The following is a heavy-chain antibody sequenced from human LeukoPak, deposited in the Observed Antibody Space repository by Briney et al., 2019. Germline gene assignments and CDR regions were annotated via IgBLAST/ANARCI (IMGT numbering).Heavy chain of an antibody. CDR3: MSYAGRSDDY. D-gene: IGHD3-16*01. CDR2: ISSSSSYR. V-gene: IGHV3-21*01. CDR1: GFTFSRYS. Sequence: GGSLRLSCAASGFTFSRYSMNWVRQAPGKGLEWVSSISSSSSYRYYADSVKGRFTISRDNAKNSLHLQMNTLRAEDTAVYYCMSYAGRSDDYWGQGTLVTVSS. J-gene: IGHJ4*02.